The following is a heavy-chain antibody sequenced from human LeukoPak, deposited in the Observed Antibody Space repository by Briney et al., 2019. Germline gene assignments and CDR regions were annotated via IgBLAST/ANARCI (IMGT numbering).Heavy chain of an antibody. Sequence: ASVKVSCKASGGTFSSYAISWVRQAPGQGLEWMGGIIPILGTANYAQKFQGRVTITADESTSTAYMELSSLRSEDTAVYYCARGGEGYCGGDCYEPNYRGARAFDIWGQGTMVTVSS. CDR3: ARGGEGYCGGDCYEPNYRGARAFDI. CDR1: GGTFSSYA. J-gene: IGHJ3*02. CDR2: IIPILGTA. V-gene: IGHV1-69*13. D-gene: IGHD2-21*01.